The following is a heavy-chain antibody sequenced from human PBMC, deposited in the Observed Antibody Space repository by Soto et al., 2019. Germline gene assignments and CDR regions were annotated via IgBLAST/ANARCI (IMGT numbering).Heavy chain of an antibody. D-gene: IGHD3-22*01. CDR2: IRSKANNYAT. V-gene: IGHV3-73*01. CDR1: GCTSSGSA. Sequence: GGPLRHSCAAAGCTSSGSAVHWVRQASGKGLEWVGRIRSKANNYATTYAASVKGRFTISRDNSKNSLYLQMNSLRAEDTAVYYCAKDTYYHDSSGYYVFDCWGQGTLVTVSS. J-gene: IGHJ4*02. CDR3: AKDTYYHDSSGYYVFDC.